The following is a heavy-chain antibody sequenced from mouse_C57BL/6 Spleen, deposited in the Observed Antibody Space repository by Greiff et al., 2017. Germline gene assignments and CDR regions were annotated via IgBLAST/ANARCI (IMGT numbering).Heavy chain of an antibody. D-gene: IGHD1-1*01. J-gene: IGHJ2*01. Sequence: VQLQQSGPELVKPGASVKISCKASGYAFSSSWMNWVKQRPGKGLEWIGRIYPGDGDTNYNGKFKGKATLTADKSSSTAYMQLSSLTSEDSAVYVCAINYYGSSPFDYWGQGTTLTVSS. CDR3: AINYYGSSPFDY. CDR2: IYPGDGDT. CDR1: GYAFSSSW. V-gene: IGHV1-82*01.